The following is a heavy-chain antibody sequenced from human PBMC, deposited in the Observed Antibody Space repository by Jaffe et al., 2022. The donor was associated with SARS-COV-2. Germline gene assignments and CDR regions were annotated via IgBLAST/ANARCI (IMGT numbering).Heavy chain of an antibody. CDR3: ARDRSSTSSPLRYYYGMDV. Sequence: QVQLVQSGAEVKKPGASVKVSCKASGYTFTGYYMHWVRQAPGQGLEWMGWINPNSGGTNYAQKFQGRVTMTRDTSISTAYMELSRLRSDDTAVYYCARDRSSTSSPLRYYYGMDVWGQGTTVTVSS. J-gene: IGHJ6*02. CDR2: INPNSGGT. CDR1: GYTFTGYY. D-gene: IGHD2-2*01. V-gene: IGHV1-2*02.